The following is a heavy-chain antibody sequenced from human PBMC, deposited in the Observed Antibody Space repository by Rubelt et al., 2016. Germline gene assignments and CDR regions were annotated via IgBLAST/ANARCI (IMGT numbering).Heavy chain of an antibody. D-gene: IGHD1-26*01. CDR2: LNHSGST. V-gene: IGHV4-39*07. CDR3: ARGAYSGSYYRSQSFDY. Sequence: QLQLQESGPGLVKPSETLSLTCTVSGDSISSSSYYWGWIRQPPGKGLEWIGELNHSGSTNYNPSLKSRVTRSVDTAKNRLSLKLSSVTAADTAVYYCARGAYSGSYYRSQSFDYWGQGTLVTVSS. J-gene: IGHJ4*02. CDR1: GDSISSSSYY.